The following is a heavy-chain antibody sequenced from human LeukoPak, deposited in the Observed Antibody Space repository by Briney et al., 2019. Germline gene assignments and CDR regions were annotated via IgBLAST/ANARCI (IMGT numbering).Heavy chain of an antibody. J-gene: IGHJ4*02. CDR2: ISSVSNAI. CDR3: AKWVGTLGSLDF. Sequence: GGSLRLSCEASGFTFGSYSMNWVRQAPGKGLEWLSYISSVSNAIYYADSVKGRFTISRDNGKNSLYLQLNSLRAEDTAVYYCAKWVGTLGSLDFWGQGTLVTVSS. CDR1: GFTFGSYS. V-gene: IGHV3-48*04. D-gene: IGHD4-23*01.